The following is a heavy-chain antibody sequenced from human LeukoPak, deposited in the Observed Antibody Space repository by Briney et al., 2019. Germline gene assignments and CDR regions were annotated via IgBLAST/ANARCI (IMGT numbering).Heavy chain of an antibody. CDR1: GGSISSNSYY. V-gene: IGHV4-39*07. J-gene: IGHJ3*02. D-gene: IGHD2-15*01. CDR3: ARNIVVVVAGVSRKDAFDI. CDR2: IYYSGST. Sequence: PSETLSLTCAVSGGSISSNSYYWGWIRQPPGKGLEWIGSIYYSGSTYYKSSLKSRVTISVDKSKNQFSLKLSSVTAADTAVYYCARNIVVVVAGVSRKDAFDIWGQGTMVTVSS.